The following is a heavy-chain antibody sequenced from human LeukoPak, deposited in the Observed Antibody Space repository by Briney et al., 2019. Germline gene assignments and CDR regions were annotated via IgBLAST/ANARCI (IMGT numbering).Heavy chain of an antibody. CDR3: ARAESAAISYYYYGMDV. D-gene: IGHD2-2*01. CDR2: IIPIFGTA. J-gene: IGHJ6*02. V-gene: IGHV1-69*13. Sequence: SVKVSCKASGGTFSSYAISWVRQAPGQGLEWIGGIIPIFGTANYAQKFQGRVTITADESTSTAYMELSSLRSEDTAVYYCARAESAAISYYYYGMDVWGQGTTVTVSS. CDR1: GGTFSSYA.